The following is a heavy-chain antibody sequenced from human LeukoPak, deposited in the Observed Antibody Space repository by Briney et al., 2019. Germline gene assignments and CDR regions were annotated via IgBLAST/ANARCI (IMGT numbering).Heavy chain of an antibody. CDR2: ITSSGSYI. CDR3: AKVPRDGYCSGGSCYLAFALKGDAFDI. J-gene: IGHJ3*02. Sequence: GGSLRLSCAASGFTFSSYNMNWVRQAPGKGLEWVSSITSSGSYIYYADSVKGRFTISRDNAKDSLYLQMNSLRAEDTAVYYCAKVPRDGYCSGGSCYLAFALKGDAFDIWGQGTMVTVSS. D-gene: IGHD2-15*01. CDR1: GFTFSSYN. V-gene: IGHV3-21*04.